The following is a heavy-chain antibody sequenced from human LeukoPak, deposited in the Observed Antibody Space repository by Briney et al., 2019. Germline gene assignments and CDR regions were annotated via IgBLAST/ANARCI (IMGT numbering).Heavy chain of an antibody. V-gene: IGHV1-24*01. D-gene: IGHD3-9*01. Sequence: ASVKVSCKVSGYTLTELSMHWVRQAPGKGLEWMGGFDPEDGETIYAQKFQGRVTMTEDTSTDTAYMELSSLRSEDTAVYYCARDYRVLRYFDWSPLYGMDVWGQGTTVTVSS. CDR2: FDPEDGET. CDR3: ARDYRVLRYFDWSPLYGMDV. J-gene: IGHJ6*02. CDR1: GYTLTELS.